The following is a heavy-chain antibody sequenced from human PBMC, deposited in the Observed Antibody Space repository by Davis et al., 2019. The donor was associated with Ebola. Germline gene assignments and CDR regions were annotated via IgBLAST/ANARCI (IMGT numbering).Heavy chain of an antibody. J-gene: IGHJ4*02. Sequence: MPSETLSLTCTVSGGSISSSSYYWGWIRQPPGKGLEWIGSIYYSGSTYYNPSLKSRVTISVDTSKNQFSLKLSSVTAADTAVYYCARDSAARRFDYWGQGTLVTVSS. CDR2: IYYSGST. CDR1: GGSISSSSYY. D-gene: IGHD6-6*01. CDR3: ARDSAARRFDY. V-gene: IGHV4-39*07.